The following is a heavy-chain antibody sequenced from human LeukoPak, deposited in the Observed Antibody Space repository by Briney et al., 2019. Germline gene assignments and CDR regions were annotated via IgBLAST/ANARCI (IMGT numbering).Heavy chain of an antibody. Sequence: GRSLRLSCAPSGLTFSSSGMHWVRQAPGKGREWVAVKWYDGSNKYYTDSVKGRFAISRDNSKNTLYLQMNSLRVEDKAVYYCARVGSDRNVFDIWGQGTMVTVSS. CDR3: ARVGSDRNVFDI. V-gene: IGHV3-33*01. J-gene: IGHJ3*02. CDR2: KWYDGSNK. CDR1: GLTFSSSG. D-gene: IGHD1-14*01.